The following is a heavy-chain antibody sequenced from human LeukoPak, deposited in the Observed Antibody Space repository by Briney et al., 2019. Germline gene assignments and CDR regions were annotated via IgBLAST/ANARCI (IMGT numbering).Heavy chain of an antibody. J-gene: IGHJ1*01. V-gene: IGHV3-7*01. CDR1: GGSFSGYY. CDR2: IKQDGSEK. CDR3: ARDHPYNLYIFQH. Sequence: ETLSLTCAVYGGSFSGYYWSWVRQAPGKGLEWVANIKQDGSEKYYVDSVKGRFTISRDNAKNSLYLQMNSLRAEDTAVYYCARDHPYNLYIFQHWGQGTLVTVSS. D-gene: IGHD1-14*01.